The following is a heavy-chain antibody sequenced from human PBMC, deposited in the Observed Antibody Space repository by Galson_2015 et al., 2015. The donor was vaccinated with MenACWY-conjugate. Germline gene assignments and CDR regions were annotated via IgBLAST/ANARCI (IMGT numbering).Heavy chain of an antibody. CDR1: GFTFRNYW. CDR3: ARGHYGMDV. Sequence: SLRLSCAVSGFTFRNYWMTWVRQAPGRGLEWVASIKKDGSEKYYVDSVKGRFTISRDNTKNSMYLEMNSLSAEDTAVYYCARGHYGMDVWGQGTTVTASS. J-gene: IGHJ6*02. CDR2: IKKDGSEK. V-gene: IGHV3-7*03.